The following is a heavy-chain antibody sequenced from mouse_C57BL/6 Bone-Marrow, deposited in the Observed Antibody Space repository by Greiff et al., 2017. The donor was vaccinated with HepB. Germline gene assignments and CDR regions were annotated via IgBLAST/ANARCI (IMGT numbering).Heavy chain of an antibody. CDR3: TRREGINDGYYPWYFDV. CDR2: IYPGNSDT. D-gene: IGHD2-3*01. J-gene: IGHJ1*03. Sequence: VQLQQSGTVLARPGASVKMSCKTSGYTFTSYWMHWVKQRPGQGLEWIGAIYPGNSDTSYNQKFKGKAKLTAVTSASTAYMELSSLTNEDSAVYYCTRREGINDGYYPWYFDVWGTGTTVTVSS. V-gene: IGHV1-5*01. CDR1: GYTFTSYW.